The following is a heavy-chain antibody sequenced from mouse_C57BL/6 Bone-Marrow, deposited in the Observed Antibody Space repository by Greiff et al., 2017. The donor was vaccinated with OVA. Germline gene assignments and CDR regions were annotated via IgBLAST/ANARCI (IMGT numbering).Heavy chain of an antibody. D-gene: IGHD1-1*01. Sequence: VQLQQSVAELVRPGASVKLSCTASGFNIKNTYMPWVKQRPEPGLEWIGRIDPANGNTKYAPKFQGKATITADTSSNTAYLQLSSLTSEDTAIYYCARSFYYYGSSPAFDVWGTGTTVTVSS. CDR1: GFNIKNTY. J-gene: IGHJ1*03. V-gene: IGHV14-3*01. CDR2: IDPANGNT. CDR3: ARSFYYYGSSPAFDV.